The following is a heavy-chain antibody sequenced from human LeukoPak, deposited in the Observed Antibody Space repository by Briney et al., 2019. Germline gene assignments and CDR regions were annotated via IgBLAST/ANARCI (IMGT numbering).Heavy chain of an antibody. V-gene: IGHV1-69*06. Sequence: ASVKVSCTASGGTFSSYAISWVRQAPGQGLEWMGGIIPIFGTANYAQKFQGRVTITADKSTSTAYMELSSLRSEDTAVYYCARDSGSYSQATDYWGQGTLVTVSS. D-gene: IGHD1-26*01. J-gene: IGHJ4*02. CDR1: GGTFSSYA. CDR2: IIPIFGTA. CDR3: ARDSGSYSQATDY.